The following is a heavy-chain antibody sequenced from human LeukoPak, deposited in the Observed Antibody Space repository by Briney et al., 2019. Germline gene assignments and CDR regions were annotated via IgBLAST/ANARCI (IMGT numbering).Heavy chain of an antibody. CDR2: INHSGST. V-gene: IGHV4-34*01. CDR3: ARLLRLGELSFT. CDR1: GGSFSGYY. J-gene: IGHJ5*02. Sequence: PSETLSLTCAVYGGSFSGYYWSWIRQPPGKGLEWIGEINHSGSTNYNPSLKSRVTISVDTSKNQFSLKLSSVTAADTAVYYCARLLRLGELSFTWGQGTLVTVSS. D-gene: IGHD3-16*02.